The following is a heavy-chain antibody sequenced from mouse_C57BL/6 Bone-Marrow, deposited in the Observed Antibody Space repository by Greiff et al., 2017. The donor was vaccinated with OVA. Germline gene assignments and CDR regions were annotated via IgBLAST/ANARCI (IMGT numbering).Heavy chain of an antibody. CDR3: ARVLTTVVANWYFDV. CDR2: IDPNSGGT. V-gene: IGHV1-72*01. J-gene: IGHJ1*03. Sequence: QVQLQQPGAELVKPGASVKLSCKASGYTFTSYWMHWVKQRPGRGLEWIGRIDPNSGGTKYNEKFKSKATLTVDKPSSTAYMQLSILTSEDSAVYYCARVLTTVVANWYFDVWGTGTTVTVSS. D-gene: IGHD1-1*01. CDR1: GYTFTSYW.